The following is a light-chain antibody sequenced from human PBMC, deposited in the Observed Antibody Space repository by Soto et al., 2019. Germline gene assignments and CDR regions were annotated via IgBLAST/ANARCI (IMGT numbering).Light chain of an antibody. J-gene: IGKJ1*01. CDR2: TAS. V-gene: IGKV1-5*03. CDR1: QSISSW. Sequence: DIKMTQSPSTLSASVGDRVTITCRASQSISSWLAGYQQKPGTAPKLLIYTASTLESGVPPRFRGSGSGKEFTLTISSLQPGDFAAYYCQQYNSYPWTFGQGTKVEIK. CDR3: QQYNSYPWT.